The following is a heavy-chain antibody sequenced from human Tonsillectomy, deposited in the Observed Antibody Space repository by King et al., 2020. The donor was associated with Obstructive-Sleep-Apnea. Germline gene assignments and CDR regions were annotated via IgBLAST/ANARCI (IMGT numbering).Heavy chain of an antibody. D-gene: IGHD3-10*01. Sequence: VQLVESGGGLVQPGGSLRLSCTASGFIFSDYAMSWVRQAPGKGLEWVSAVVASGITTYYADSVKGRFTISRYNTKNTLYLQMNSLRAEDTAIFYCARMLRQFGESWGFDPWGQGTLVTVSS. V-gene: IGHV3-23*04. CDR2: VVASGITT. J-gene: IGHJ5*02. CDR1: GFIFSDYA. CDR3: ARMLRQFGESWGFDP.